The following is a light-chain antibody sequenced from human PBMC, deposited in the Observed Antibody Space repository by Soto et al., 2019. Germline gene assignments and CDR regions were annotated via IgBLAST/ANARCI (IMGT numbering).Light chain of an antibody. V-gene: IGKV3-20*01. CDR3: QQYGSSPRT. CDR2: GAS. Sequence: EIVLTQSPGTLSLSPGERATLSCVASQSVSNNYLAWYQQKPGQAPRLLIYGASNRATGIPDRFSGSGSGTDFTLTITGLEPEDFAVYYCQQYGSSPRTFGQGTRLEIK. CDR1: QSVSNNY. J-gene: IGKJ5*01.